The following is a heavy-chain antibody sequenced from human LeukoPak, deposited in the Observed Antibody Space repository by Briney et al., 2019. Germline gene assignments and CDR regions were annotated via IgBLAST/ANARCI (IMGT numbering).Heavy chain of an antibody. Sequence: GGSLRLSCAASGFTFSSYAMHWVRQAPGKGLEYVSAISSNGGSTYYANSVKGRFTISRDNSKNTLYLQMGSLRAEDMAVYYCARPYEGIWGQGTMVTVSS. CDR1: GFTFSSYA. J-gene: IGHJ3*02. D-gene: IGHD3-16*01. V-gene: IGHV3-64*01. CDR3: ARPYEGI. CDR2: ISSNGGST.